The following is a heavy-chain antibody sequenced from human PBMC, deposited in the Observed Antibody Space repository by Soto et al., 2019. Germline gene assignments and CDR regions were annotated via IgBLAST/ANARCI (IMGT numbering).Heavy chain of an antibody. J-gene: IGHJ4*02. D-gene: IGHD3-10*01. V-gene: IGHV1-18*01. CDR2: ISAYNGNK. Sequence: GSSVEVSSNACCDTFASSGRRWVRQAPGQGLEWMGGISAYNGNKNYAQKLQGRVTMTKNTSTSTDHMELRSLRSDDTAVYYCARDYIAHYYGSGSYGDYWGQGTLVTVSS. CDR3: ARDYIAHYYGSGSYGDY. CDR1: CDTFASSG.